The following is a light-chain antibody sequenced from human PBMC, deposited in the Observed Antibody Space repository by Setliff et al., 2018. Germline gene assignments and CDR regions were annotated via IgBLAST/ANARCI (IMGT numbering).Light chain of an antibody. CDR1: TSNIGSNP. V-gene: IGLV1-44*01. Sequence: QSVLTQPPSASGTPGQRITISCSGGTSNIGSNPVNWYQQPPGTAPKLLIYSNNQRPSGVPDRFSGSKSGTSASLAVSGLQSEDEADFYCEAWDDSLNGYVFGSGTRSPS. CDR2: SNN. J-gene: IGLJ1*01. CDR3: EAWDDSLNGYV.